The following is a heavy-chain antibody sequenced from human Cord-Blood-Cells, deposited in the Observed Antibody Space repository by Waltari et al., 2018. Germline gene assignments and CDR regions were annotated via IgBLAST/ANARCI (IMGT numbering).Heavy chain of an antibody. J-gene: IGHJ4*02. Sequence: EVQLLESGGGLVQPGGSLRLSCAASGFTFSSYAMSWVRQAPGKGLEWVSAISGSGGRTYSADSVKGRFTISRDNSKNTLYLQMNSLRAEDTAVYYCAKGRIAAAGFDYWGQGTLVTVSS. CDR3: AKGRIAAAGFDY. V-gene: IGHV3-23*01. CDR2: ISGSGGRT. CDR1: GFTFSSYA. D-gene: IGHD6-13*01.